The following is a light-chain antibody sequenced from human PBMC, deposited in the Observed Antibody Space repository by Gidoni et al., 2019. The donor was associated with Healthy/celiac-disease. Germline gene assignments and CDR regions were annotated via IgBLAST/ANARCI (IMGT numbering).Light chain of an antibody. CDR2: VAS. J-gene: IGKJ1*01. CDR1: QSVSSN. CDR3: QQYNNWPLT. Sequence: EIVITQSPATLSVSPGERATLSCRASQSVSSNLAWYQQKPGQAPRLLIYVASTRATGIPARFSGSGSGTEFTLTISSLQSEDFAVYYCQQYNNWPLTFGQGTKVEIK. V-gene: IGKV3-15*01.